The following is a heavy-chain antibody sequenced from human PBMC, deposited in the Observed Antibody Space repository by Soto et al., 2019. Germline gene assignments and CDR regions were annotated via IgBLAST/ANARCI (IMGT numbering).Heavy chain of an antibody. V-gene: IGHV3-23*01. CDR3: ARIRGYWYGLDV. Sequence: GGSLRLSCAGSGFTLSTYGMTWVRQAPGKGLDWVSAITGTGGNTYYVDSVKGRFTSSRDNSNNMLYLQMNSVRVEDTAVYYCARIRGYWYGLDVWGQGPTGTVS. CDR2: ITGTGGNT. CDR1: GFTLSTYG. J-gene: IGHJ6*02.